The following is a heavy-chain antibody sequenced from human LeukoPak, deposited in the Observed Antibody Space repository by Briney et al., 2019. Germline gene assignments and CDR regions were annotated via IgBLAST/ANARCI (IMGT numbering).Heavy chain of an antibody. V-gene: IGHV4-59*12. CDR1: GGSISSYY. Sequence: PSETLSLTCTVSGGSISSYYWSWIRQPPGKGLEWIGYIYHSGSTYYNPSLKSRVTISVDRSKNQFSLKLSSVTAADTAVYYCARGVTIFGVVIRHFDYWGQGTLVTVSS. D-gene: IGHD3-3*01. J-gene: IGHJ4*02. CDR3: ARGVTIFGVVIRHFDY. CDR2: IYHSGST.